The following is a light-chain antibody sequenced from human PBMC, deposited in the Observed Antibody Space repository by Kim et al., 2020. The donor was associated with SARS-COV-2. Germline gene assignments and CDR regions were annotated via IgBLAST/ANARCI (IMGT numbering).Light chain of an antibody. V-gene: IGLV2-11*01. CDR3: CSYAGSYTWV. Sequence: GQSVTVSCTGSGSDVGGYDYVSWYQHHPGKAPELMIFDVTERPSGVPDRFSGSRSVNSASLTISGIQTEDEADYYCCSYAGSYTWVFGGGTKLTVL. CDR2: DVT. CDR1: GSDVGGYDY. J-gene: IGLJ3*02.